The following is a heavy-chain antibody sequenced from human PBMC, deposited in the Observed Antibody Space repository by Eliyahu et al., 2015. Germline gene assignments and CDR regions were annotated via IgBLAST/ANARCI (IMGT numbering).Heavy chain of an antibody. V-gene: IGHV3-30*18. CDR2: ISYXGSNK. Sequence: KGLEWVAVISYXGSNKYYADSVKGRLTISRXNSKNTLYLQMNSLRAEDTAVYYCAKDLFPQSLYPPFDYWGQGTLVTVSS. J-gene: IGHJ4*02. CDR3: AKDLFPQSLYPPFDY. D-gene: IGHD2-2*02.